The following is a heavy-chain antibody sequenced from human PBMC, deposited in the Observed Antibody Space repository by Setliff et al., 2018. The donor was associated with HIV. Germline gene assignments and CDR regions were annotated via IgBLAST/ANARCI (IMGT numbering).Heavy chain of an antibody. Sequence: SETLSLTCSVSGVSFSTNMYYWGWIRQPPGKGLEWVGSVYYSGDIIYNPSLRSRVTISLDSSKNQLSLRLKSVTAADTAVYFCARRAESTTTWFSSWYSYDMDVWGQGTTVTVSS. J-gene: IGHJ6*02. D-gene: IGHD2-15*01. CDR2: VYYSGDI. V-gene: IGHV4-39*01. CDR1: GVSFSTNMYY. CDR3: ARRAESTTTWFSSWYSYDMDV.